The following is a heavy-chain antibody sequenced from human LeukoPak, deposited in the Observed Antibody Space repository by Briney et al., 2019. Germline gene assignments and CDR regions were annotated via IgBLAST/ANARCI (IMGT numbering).Heavy chain of an antibody. D-gene: IGHD3-10*01. Sequence: PSETLSLTCTVSGGSISSYYWSWIRQPPGKGLEWIGYIYYSGSTNYNPSLKSRVTISVDPSKTPFSLKLRSVTAADTAVYYCARYGSGSSGIDYWGQGTLVTVSS. CDR3: ARYGSGSSGIDY. J-gene: IGHJ4*02. CDR1: GGSISSYY. CDR2: IYYSGST. V-gene: IGHV4-59*01.